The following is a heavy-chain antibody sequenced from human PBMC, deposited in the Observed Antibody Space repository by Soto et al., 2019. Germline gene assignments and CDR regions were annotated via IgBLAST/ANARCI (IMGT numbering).Heavy chain of an antibody. Sequence: SETLSLTCTFSWGSINSGDYYGSRIRQPPGKGLEWIGYIYYSGSTYYNPSLKSQVTILVDTSKNQFSLKLSSVTAADTAVYYCARDGHDNSNYLSNWFDPWGQGTLVTVSS. CDR1: WGSINSGDYY. CDR3: ARDGHDNSNYLSNWFDP. V-gene: IGHV4-30-4*01. D-gene: IGHD4-4*01. J-gene: IGHJ5*02. CDR2: IYYSGST.